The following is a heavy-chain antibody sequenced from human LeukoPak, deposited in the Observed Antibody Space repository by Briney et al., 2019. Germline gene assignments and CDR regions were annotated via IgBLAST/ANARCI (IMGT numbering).Heavy chain of an antibody. J-gene: IGHJ4*02. V-gene: IGHV1-69*01. CDR3: ARDSWHDGNLRYFDY. CDR2: IIPIFGTA. CDR1: GGTFSSYA. Sequence: ASVKVSCKASGGTFSSYAISWVRQAPGQGLEWMGGIIPIFGTANYAQKFQGRVTITADESTSTAYMELSSLRSEDTAMYYCARDSWHDGNLRYFDYWGQGTLVTVSS. D-gene: IGHD1-14*01.